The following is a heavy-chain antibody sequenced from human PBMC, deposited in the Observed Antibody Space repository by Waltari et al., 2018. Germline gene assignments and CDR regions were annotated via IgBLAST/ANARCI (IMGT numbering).Heavy chain of an antibody. CDR2: IYADSDM. V-gene: IGHV5-51*01. J-gene: IGHJ4*02. CDR1: GKTFSKYW. D-gene: IGHD5-12*01. Sequence: EEQLVQSGPEVKKPGESLKISCKGSGKTFSKYWIGWVRQMPGKGLQWMGNIYADSDMRYSPSFQGKVTISVDRSINTAYRQWTSLKASDTAMYFCARRGDITGILYYWGQGTLVTVSS. CDR3: ARRGDITGILYY.